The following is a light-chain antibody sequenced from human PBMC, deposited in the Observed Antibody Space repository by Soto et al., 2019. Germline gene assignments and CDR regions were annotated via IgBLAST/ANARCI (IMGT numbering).Light chain of an antibody. Sequence: DIQMTQSPSSVAASVGYIVTITCRSSQSISIYLNWYQQKPGKAPKLLIYKASSLESGLPSRFSGSGSGSDFTLTISSLQPDDLATYYCQKYYSYPRTFGQGTKVDIK. CDR1: QSISIY. CDR2: KAS. J-gene: IGKJ1*01. V-gene: IGKV1-5*03. CDR3: QKYYSYPRT.